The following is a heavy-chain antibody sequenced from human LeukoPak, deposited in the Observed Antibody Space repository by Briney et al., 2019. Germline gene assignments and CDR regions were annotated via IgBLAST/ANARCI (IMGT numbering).Heavy chain of an antibody. Sequence: SETLSLTCAVYGGSFSGYYWSWIRQPPGKGLEWIGEINHSGSTNYNPSLKSRVTISVDTSKNQFSLKLSSVTAADTAVYYCARGRTWYDSSAQRYFDYWGQGTLVTVSS. D-gene: IGHD3-22*01. CDR1: GGSFSGYY. CDR2: INHSGST. V-gene: IGHV4-34*01. CDR3: ARGRTWYDSSAQRYFDY. J-gene: IGHJ4*02.